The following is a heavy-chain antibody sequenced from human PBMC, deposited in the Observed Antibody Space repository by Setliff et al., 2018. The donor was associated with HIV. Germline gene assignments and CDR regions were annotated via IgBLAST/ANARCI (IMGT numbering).Heavy chain of an antibody. Sequence: GASVKVSCKASGYTFTSYDINWVRQATGQGLEWMGWMNPSGGSTIYAQKFQGRVTMTRDTSTSTVYMQLSSLRSDDTAMYYCATDPGYSSTWYSESFQHWGQGTVVTVS. J-gene: IGHJ1*01. CDR1: GYTFTSYD. CDR2: MNPSGGST. D-gene: IGHD6-13*01. CDR3: ATDPGYSSTWYSESFQH. V-gene: IGHV1-8*01.